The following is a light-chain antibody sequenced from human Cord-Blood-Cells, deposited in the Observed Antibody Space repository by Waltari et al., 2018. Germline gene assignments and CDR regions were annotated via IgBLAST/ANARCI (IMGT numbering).Light chain of an antibody. Sequence: QSALTQPASVSGSPGQPITISCTGTSSDVVSYNLVSWYQQHPGKAPKLMIYEGSKRPSGVSNRFSGSKSGNTASLTISGLQAEDEADYYCCSYAGSSTYWVFGGGTKLTVL. J-gene: IGLJ3*02. CDR3: CSYAGSSTYWV. CDR2: EGS. V-gene: IGLV2-23*01. CDR1: SSDVVSYNL.